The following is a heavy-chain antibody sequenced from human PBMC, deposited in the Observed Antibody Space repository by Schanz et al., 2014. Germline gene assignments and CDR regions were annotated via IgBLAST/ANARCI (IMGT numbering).Heavy chain of an antibody. CDR3: AKVAPAATDLDS. CDR1: GFTFRDYY. J-gene: IGHJ4*02. Sequence: QVELVDSGGGLVKPGGSLRLSCAPSGFTFRDYYMAWVRQAPGKGLEWLSSISHTGETQHSADSVQGRFTISRDNAKISLFLQMNSLSAEDTAVYYCAKVAPAATDLDSWGLGTLVTVSS. D-gene: IGHD2-2*01. CDR2: ISHTGETQ. V-gene: IGHV3-11*01.